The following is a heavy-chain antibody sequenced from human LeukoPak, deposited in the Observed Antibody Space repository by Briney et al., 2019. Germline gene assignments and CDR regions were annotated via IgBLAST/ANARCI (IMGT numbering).Heavy chain of an antibody. J-gene: IGHJ2*01. D-gene: IGHD3-16*02. CDR2: SYSGGSS. CDR1: GFTVSSNY. V-gene: IGHV3-53*01. CDR3: AREEHYRRYFAL. Sequence: GGSLRLSCAASGFTVSSNYMSWVRQAPGKGLEWVSVSYSGGSSYYADSVKGRFTISRDNSKNTLYLQMNTLRAEDTAVYFCAREEHYRRYFALWGRGTLVTVST.